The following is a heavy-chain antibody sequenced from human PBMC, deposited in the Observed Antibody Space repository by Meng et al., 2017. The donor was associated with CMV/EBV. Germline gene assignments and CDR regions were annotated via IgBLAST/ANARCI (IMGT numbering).Heavy chain of an antibody. D-gene: IGHD3-10*01. J-gene: IGHJ4*02. Sequence: GESLKISCAASGFTFSSYSMNWVRQAPGKGLEWVSTISSSSSYIYYADSVKGRFTISRDNAKNSLYLQMNSLRAEDTAVYYCARARGGYYFDYWGQGTLVTVSS. CDR1: GFTFSSYS. CDR2: ISSSSSYI. CDR3: ARARGGYYFDY. V-gene: IGHV3-21*04.